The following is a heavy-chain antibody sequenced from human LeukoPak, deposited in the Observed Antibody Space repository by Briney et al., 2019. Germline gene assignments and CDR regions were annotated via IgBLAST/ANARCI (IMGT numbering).Heavy chain of an antibody. CDR1: GFTFSDYY. Sequence: GGSLRLSCAASGFTFSDYYMSWIRQAPGKGLEWVSCISSSGSTIYYTDSVKGRFTISRDNAKNSLYLQMNSLRAEDTAVYYCATYDSSGYFDYWGQGTLVTVSS. J-gene: IGHJ4*02. V-gene: IGHV3-11*01. CDR2: ISSSGSTI. CDR3: ATYDSSGYFDY. D-gene: IGHD3-22*01.